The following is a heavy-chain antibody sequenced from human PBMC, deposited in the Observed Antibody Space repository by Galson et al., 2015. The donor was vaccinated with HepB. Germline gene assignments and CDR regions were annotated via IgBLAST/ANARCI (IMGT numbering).Heavy chain of an antibody. D-gene: IGHD6-13*01. V-gene: IGHV6-1*01. CDR1: GDSVSSNSAA. J-gene: IGHJ4*02. Sequence: CAISGDSVSSNSAAWNWIRQSPSRGLEWLGRTYYRSKWYNDYAVSVKSRITINPDTSKNQFSLQLNSVTPEDTAVYYCAREGPYSSSWYRGDFDYWGQGTLVTVSS. CDR2: TYYRSKWYN. CDR3: AREGPYSSSWYRGDFDY.